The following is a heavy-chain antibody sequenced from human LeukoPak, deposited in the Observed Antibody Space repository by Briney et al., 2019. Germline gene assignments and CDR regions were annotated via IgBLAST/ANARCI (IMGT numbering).Heavy chain of an antibody. D-gene: IGHD2-2*01. CDR1: GYTLTELS. Sequence: ASVKVSCKVSGYTLTELSMHWVRQAPGKGLEWMGGFDPEDGETIYAQKFQGRVTMTEDTSTDTAYMELSSLRSDDTAVYYCAREPRTRCSSTTCYPLYFDYWGQGTLATVSS. V-gene: IGHV1-24*01. CDR3: AREPRTRCSSTTCYPLYFDY. J-gene: IGHJ4*02. CDR2: FDPEDGET.